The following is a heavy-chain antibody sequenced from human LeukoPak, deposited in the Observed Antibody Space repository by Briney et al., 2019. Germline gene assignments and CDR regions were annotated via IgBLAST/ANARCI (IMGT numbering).Heavy chain of an antibody. J-gene: IGHJ4*02. D-gene: IGHD6-19*01. CDR1: GFRFKNFG. Sequence: GGSLRLSCAASGFRFKNFGMTWVRQAPGKGLEWVSTISASGGGAYYADSVKGRFTISRDNSKDTLSLQMNTLRAEDTAVYYCAKDPGYSSGWYSDYWGQGTLVTVSS. V-gene: IGHV3-23*01. CDR2: ISASGGGA. CDR3: AKDPGYSSGWYSDY.